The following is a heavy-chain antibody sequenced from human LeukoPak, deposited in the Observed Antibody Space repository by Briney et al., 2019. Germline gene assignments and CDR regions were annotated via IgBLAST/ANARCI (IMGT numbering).Heavy chain of an antibody. J-gene: IGHJ4*02. CDR1: GFTFSSYA. V-gene: IGHV3-23*01. D-gene: IGHD3-22*01. Sequence: GGSLRLSCAASGFTFSSYAMNWARQAPGKGLEWVSTITGSGGDAYYADSVKGRFTISRDNSKNTLYLQMNSLRAEDTAIYYCAKDPYVGGGYHFDSWGQGSLVTVSS. CDR2: ITGSGGDA. CDR3: AKDPYVGGGYHFDS.